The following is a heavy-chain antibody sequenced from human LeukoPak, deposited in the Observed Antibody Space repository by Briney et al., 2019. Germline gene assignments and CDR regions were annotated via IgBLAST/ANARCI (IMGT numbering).Heavy chain of an antibody. J-gene: IGHJ3*02. Sequence: PGGSLRLSCAASGFTFSSYAMSWVRQAPGKGLEWVSAISGSGGSTYYADSVKGRFTISRDNSKNTLYLQMNSLRAEETAVYYCAKVSSERFLEWFYERGSRDAFDIWGQGTMVTVSS. D-gene: IGHD3-3*01. CDR2: ISGSGGST. CDR1: GFTFSSYA. CDR3: AKVSSERFLEWFYERGSRDAFDI. V-gene: IGHV3-23*01.